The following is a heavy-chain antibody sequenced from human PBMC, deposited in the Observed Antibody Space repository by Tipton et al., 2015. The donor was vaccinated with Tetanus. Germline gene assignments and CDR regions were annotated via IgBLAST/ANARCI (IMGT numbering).Heavy chain of an antibody. Sequence: TLSLTCTVSRASMNSYYWTWIRQPAGKGLEWIGRIYPSGSTNYSPSLESRVTMSVDTSKNQCSLKLSSVTAADTAVYYCARMQRYGMDVWGHGTTVTVSS. CDR2: IYPSGST. V-gene: IGHV4-4*07. CDR1: RASMNSYY. J-gene: IGHJ6*02. D-gene: IGHD6-25*01. CDR3: ARMQRYGMDV.